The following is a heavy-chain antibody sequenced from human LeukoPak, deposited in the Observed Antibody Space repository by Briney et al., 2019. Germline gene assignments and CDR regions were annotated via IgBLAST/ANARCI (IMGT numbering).Heavy chain of an antibody. J-gene: IGHJ4*02. V-gene: IGHV1-69*13. CDR3: ARVAGVYVDTAMVGYFDY. Sequence: SVKVSCKASGCTFSSYAISWVRQAPGPGLEWMGGIIPIFGTANYAQKFQGRVTITADESTSTAYMELSSLRSEDTAMYYCARVAGVYVDTAMVGYFDYWGQGTLVTVSS. CDR2: IIPIFGTA. CDR1: GCTFSSYA. D-gene: IGHD5-18*01.